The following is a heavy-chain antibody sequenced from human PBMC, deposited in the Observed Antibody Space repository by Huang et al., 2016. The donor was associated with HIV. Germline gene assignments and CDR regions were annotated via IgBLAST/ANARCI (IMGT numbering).Heavy chain of an antibody. CDR1: GGSISSSSYY. D-gene: IGHD2-15*01. Sequence: QLQLQESGPGLVKPSETLSLTCTVSGGSISSSSYYWGWIRQPPGKWLEWIGSIYYSGNTYYNPSLKSRVTIAVDTSKNQFSLKRSSVTAADTAVYYCRGDIVVVIAATRYYFDYWGQGTLVTVSS. CDR3: RGDIVVVIAATRYYFDY. J-gene: IGHJ4*02. V-gene: IGHV4-39*01. CDR2: IYYSGNT.